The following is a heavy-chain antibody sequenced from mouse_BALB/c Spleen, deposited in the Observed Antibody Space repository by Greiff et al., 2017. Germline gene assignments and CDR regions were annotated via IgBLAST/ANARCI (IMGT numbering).Heavy chain of an antibody. CDR3: ARDPGGYDVYWYFDV. D-gene: IGHD2-2*01. J-gene: IGHJ1*01. V-gene: IGHV2-9*02. Sequence: QVQLKESGPGLVAPSQSLSITCTVSGFSLTSYGVHWVRQPPGKGLEWLGVIWAGGSTNYNSALMSRLSISKDNSKSQVFLKMNSLQTDDTAMYYCARDPGGYDVYWYFDVWGAGTTVTVSS. CDR1: GFSLTSYG. CDR2: IWAGGST.